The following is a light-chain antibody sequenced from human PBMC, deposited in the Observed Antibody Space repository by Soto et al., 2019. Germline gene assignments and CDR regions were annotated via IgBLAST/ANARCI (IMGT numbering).Light chain of an antibody. Sequence: EVVLTQSPGTLYLSPGERATLSCRTSQTVSSSYYLAWYQQKPGQAARLLIYGASNRASGVPDRFSSGWSGTDFTLTISRLEPEDFAVYCCQQYVSSPPGYTFGQGTELRIK. V-gene: IGKV3-20*01. CDR2: GAS. CDR1: QTVSSSYY. J-gene: IGKJ2*01. CDR3: QQYVSSPPGYT.